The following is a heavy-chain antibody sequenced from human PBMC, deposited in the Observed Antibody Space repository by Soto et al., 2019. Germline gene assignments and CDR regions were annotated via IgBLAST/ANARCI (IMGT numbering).Heavy chain of an antibody. J-gene: IGHJ3*01. CDR2: IWHDGSQK. V-gene: IGHV3-33*01. CDR3: EGRDDPFHV. CDR1: RFTFSDYG. Sequence: QVQLVESGGGVVQPERSLRLSCVATRFTFSDYGIHWVRQAPGRGLEWVAVIWHDGSQKYLADSVRGRFTISRDNSKNTVYLQMNSLRAEDTAVYYCEGRDDPFHVWGQGTMVTVSS.